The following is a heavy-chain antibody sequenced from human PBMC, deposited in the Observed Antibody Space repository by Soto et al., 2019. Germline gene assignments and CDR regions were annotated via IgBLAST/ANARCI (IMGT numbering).Heavy chain of an antibody. D-gene: IGHD5-18*01. CDR2: TYYRSKWYN. J-gene: IGHJ4*02. V-gene: IGHV6-1*01. CDR1: GDSVSTNSVA. CDR3: ARGKNSAFDY. Sequence: QVHLQQSGPGLVKPSQTLSLTCAISGDSVSTNSVAWNWIRQSPSRGLEWLGRTYYRSKWYNHYAVSVQSRITVTPDTSKTQFSLQLNSVTPEDTAVYYRARGKNSAFDYWGQGTLVTVSS.